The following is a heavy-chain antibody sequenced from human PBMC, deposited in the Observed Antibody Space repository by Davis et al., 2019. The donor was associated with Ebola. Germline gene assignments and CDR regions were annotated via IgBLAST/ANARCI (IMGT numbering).Heavy chain of an antibody. V-gene: IGHV4-61*01. Sequence: PSETLSLTCTVSGGSVSSGSYYWSWIRQPPGKGLEWIGYIYYSGSTNYNPSLKSRVAISVDTSKNQFSLRLNSVTAADTAVYYCARARVTIFGVVMAIDYWGQGALVTVSS. CDR3: ARARVTIFGVVMAIDY. D-gene: IGHD3-3*01. CDR1: GGSVSSGSYY. CDR2: IYYSGST. J-gene: IGHJ4*02.